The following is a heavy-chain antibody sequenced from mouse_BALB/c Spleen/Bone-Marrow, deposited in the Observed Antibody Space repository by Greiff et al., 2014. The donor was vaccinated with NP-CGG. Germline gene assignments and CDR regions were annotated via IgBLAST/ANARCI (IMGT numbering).Heavy chain of an antibody. CDR1: GYTFTSYY. J-gene: IGHJ4*01. CDR3: ARAAYDPYAMDY. V-gene: IGHV1S81*02. CDR2: INPNNDGT. Sequence: QVQLQQSGAELVKPGASVKLSCKASGYTFTSYYMYWVKQRPGQGLEWIGEINPNNDGTNFNEKFKSKATLTVDKFSSTAYMQLSSLTSEDSAVYYCARAAYDPYAMDYWGQGTSVTVSS. D-gene: IGHD2-3*01.